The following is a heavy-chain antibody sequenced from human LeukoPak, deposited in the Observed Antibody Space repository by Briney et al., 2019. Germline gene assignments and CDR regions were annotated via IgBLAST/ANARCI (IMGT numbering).Heavy chain of an antibody. D-gene: IGHD4-17*01. Sequence: ASVNVSCKASGYTFTGYHMHWVRQAPGQGLEWMGIINPSGGSTSYAQKFQGRVTMTRDTSTSTVYMELSSLRSEDTAVYYCAIHPPVTTSGDYWGQGTLVTVSS. V-gene: IGHV1-46*01. CDR2: INPSGGST. J-gene: IGHJ4*02. CDR3: AIHPPVTTSGDY. CDR1: GYTFTGYH.